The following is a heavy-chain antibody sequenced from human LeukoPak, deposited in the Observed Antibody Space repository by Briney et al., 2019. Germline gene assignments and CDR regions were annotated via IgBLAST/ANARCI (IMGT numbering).Heavy chain of an antibody. D-gene: IGHD1-7*01. Sequence: SETLSLTCAVYGGSFSGYYWSWIRQPPGKGLEWIGEINHSGSTNYNPSLKSRVTISVDTSKNQFSLKLSSVTAADTAVYYCAGWGISGITNHWGQGTLVTVSS. J-gene: IGHJ4*02. CDR1: GGSFSGYY. V-gene: IGHV4-34*01. CDR3: AGWGISGITNH. CDR2: INHSGST.